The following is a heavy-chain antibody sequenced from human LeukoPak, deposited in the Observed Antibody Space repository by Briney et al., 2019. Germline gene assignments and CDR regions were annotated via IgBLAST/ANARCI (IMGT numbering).Heavy chain of an antibody. J-gene: IGHJ4*02. V-gene: IGHV5-10-1*01. CDR2: IDPNDSYT. D-gene: IGHD2-2*01. CDR3: ARQGYCSSTSCYGGDY. CDR1: GYSFTSYW. Sequence: TGGSLNISCKGSGYSFTSYWISWVRQMPGEGLEWMGTIDPNDSYTNYSPSFQGHVTISADKSISTAYLQWSGLKASDTAMYYCARQGYCSSTSCYGGDYWGQGTLVTVSS.